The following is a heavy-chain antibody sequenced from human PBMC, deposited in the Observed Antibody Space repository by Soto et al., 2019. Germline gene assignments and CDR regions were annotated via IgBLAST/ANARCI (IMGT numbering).Heavy chain of an antibody. CDR3: TKDRDYPRDYFHY. CDR1: GFTLGRYG. D-gene: IGHD3-10*01. J-gene: IGHJ4*02. Sequence: EVQLLESGGGLVQPGGSLRLSCAASGFTLGRYGMSWVRQAPGKGLEWVSAVSPNGQGIYYADSVRGRFTISRDFSKNTVFMHMDSLRAEDTAVYYGTKDRDYPRDYFHYWGQGTLVTVSS. CDR2: VSPNGQGI. V-gene: IGHV3-23*01.